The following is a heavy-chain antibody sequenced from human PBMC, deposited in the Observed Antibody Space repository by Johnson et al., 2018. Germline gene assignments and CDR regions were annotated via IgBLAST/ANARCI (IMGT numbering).Heavy chain of an antibody. J-gene: IGHJ3*02. CDR3: ARIHPHKYDTTLHHRAAFDI. V-gene: IGHV4-59*01. D-gene: IGHD2/OR15-2a*01. CDR1: GGSISRYY. CDR2: IYYSGST. Sequence: QVQLQESGPGLLKPSETXSLTCTVSGGSISRYYWSWIRQSPGRGLEYIAYIYYSGSTNYNPSLRSRVTISVDTSKNQFSLSRNSVTSADAAVYFCARIHPHKYDTTLHHRAAFDIWGPGTRVTVSS.